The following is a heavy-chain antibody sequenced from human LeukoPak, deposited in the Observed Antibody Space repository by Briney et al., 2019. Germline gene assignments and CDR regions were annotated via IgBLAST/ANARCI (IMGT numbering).Heavy chain of an antibody. CDR1: GFIFTDSD. J-gene: IGHJ4*02. D-gene: IGHD6-19*01. V-gene: IGHV3-66*01. CDR2: IYSGGST. Sequence: GGSLRLSCAASGFIFTDSDMSWVRQAPGKGLEWVSVIYSGGSTYYADSVKGRLTISRDNSKNTLYLQMNSLRAEDTAVYYCARDRRSSGWYDFDYWGQGTLVTVSS. CDR3: ARDRRSSGWYDFDY.